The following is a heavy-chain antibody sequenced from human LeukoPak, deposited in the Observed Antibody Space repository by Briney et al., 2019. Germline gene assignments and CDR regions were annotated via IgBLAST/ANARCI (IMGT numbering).Heavy chain of an antibody. V-gene: IGHV4-39*01. CDR2: IYYSGST. D-gene: IGHD6-13*01. Sequence: SETLSLTCTASGASFSSSTYYWGWIRQPPGKGLEWIGSIYYSGSTYYNPSLKSRVTMSVDTSKNQFSLKLSSVTAADTAVYYCARHAGGISATGTRPFDYWGQGTLVTVSS. J-gene: IGHJ4*02. CDR3: ARHAGGISATGTRPFDY. CDR1: GASFSSSTYY.